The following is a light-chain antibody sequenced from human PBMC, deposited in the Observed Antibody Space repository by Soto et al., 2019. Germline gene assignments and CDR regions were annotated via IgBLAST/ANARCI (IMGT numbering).Light chain of an antibody. V-gene: IGLV5-45*03. J-gene: IGLJ3*02. CDR3: MIWHNSAWV. Sequence: VLTQPSSLSASPGASASLTCTLGSGINIGTYRIYWYQQKPGSPPQYLLRYKSDSDYQQGSGVPSRFSGSKDASANAGILFISGLQSEDEADYYCMIWHNSAWVFGGGTKVTVL. CDR1: SGINIGTYR. CDR2: YKSDSDY.